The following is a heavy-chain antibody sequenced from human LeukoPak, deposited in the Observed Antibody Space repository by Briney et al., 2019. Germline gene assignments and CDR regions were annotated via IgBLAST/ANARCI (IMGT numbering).Heavy chain of an antibody. V-gene: IGHV4-59*01. CDR1: GDSIRTYY. Sequence: PSETLSLTCTVSGDSIRTYYWSWIRQPPGKGLEWIGYIYYSGSTNYNPSLKSRVTISVDTSKNQFSLKLSSVTAADTAVYYCARESSSSYPDYWGQGTLVTVSS. D-gene: IGHD6-6*01. J-gene: IGHJ4*02. CDR3: ARESSSSYPDY. CDR2: IYYSGST.